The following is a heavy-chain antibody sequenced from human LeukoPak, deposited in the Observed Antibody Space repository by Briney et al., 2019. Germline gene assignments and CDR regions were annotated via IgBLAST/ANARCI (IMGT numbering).Heavy chain of an antibody. CDR2: INPNSGDT. CDR3: ARVPAGYSSSWYTGKFDI. Sequence: ASVKVSCKASGYTFTGYYMHWVRQAPGQGLEWVGWINPNSGDTNYAQRFQGRVTMTRDTSISTAYMELSRLRSDDTAVYYCARVPAGYSSSWYTGKFDIWGQGTMVTVSS. CDR1: GYTFTGYY. D-gene: IGHD6-13*01. J-gene: IGHJ3*02. V-gene: IGHV1-2*02.